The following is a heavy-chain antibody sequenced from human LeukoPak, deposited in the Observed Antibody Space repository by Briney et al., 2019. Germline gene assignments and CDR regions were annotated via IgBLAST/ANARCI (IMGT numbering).Heavy chain of an antibody. J-gene: IGHJ4*02. CDR1: GFTFSNPW. Sequence: GGSLRLSCAASGFTFSNPWMTWVRQAAGKGLEWVGLIKSNTDGGTTDYAAPVKGRFTISRDDSRNTLYLQMDSLKTEDTAVYYCTTVGCSSTSCYDDYWGQGTLVTVSS. D-gene: IGHD2-2*01. CDR3: TTVGCSSTSCYDDY. V-gene: IGHV3-15*01. CDR2: IKSNTDGGTT.